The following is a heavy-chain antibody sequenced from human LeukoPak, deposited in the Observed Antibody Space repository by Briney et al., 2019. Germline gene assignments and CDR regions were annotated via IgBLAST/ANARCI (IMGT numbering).Heavy chain of an antibody. CDR2: IWYDGNSK. Sequence: GGSLRLSCAVSGFTVSTNYMSWVRQAPGKGLEWVAVIWYDGNSKYYADSVKGRFTISRDNSKNTLYLQMDSLRAEDTAVYYCAREKVGTLPYFYYGMDVWGQGTTVTVSS. J-gene: IGHJ6*02. D-gene: IGHD4-23*01. CDR1: GFTVSTNY. V-gene: IGHV3-33*08. CDR3: AREKVGTLPYFYYGMDV.